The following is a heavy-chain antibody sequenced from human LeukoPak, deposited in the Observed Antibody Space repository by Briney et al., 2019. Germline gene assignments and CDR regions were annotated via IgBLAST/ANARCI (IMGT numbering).Heavy chain of an antibody. CDR1: GGSISSGSYY. CDR2: IYTSGST. CDR3: ARHLGAAAGPPYYFDY. V-gene: IGHV4-61*02. D-gene: IGHD6-13*01. J-gene: IGHJ4*02. Sequence: SETLSLTCTVSGGSISSGSYYWSWIRQPAGKGLEWIGRIYTSGSTNYNPSLKSRVTISVDTSKNQFSLKLSSVTAADTAVYYCARHLGAAAGPPYYFDYWGQGTLVTVSS.